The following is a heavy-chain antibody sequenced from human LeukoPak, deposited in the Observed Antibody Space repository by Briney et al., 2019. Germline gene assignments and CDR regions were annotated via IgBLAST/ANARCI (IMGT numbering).Heavy chain of an antibody. V-gene: IGHV1-2*02. J-gene: IGHJ4*02. D-gene: IGHD3-22*01. Sequence: GASVKVSCKASGYTFTGYYMHWVRQAPGQGLEWMGWINPNSGGTNYAQKFQGRVTMTRDTSISTAYMELSRLRSDDTAVYYCARDAEKFYYDSNGYYSDYWGQGTLVTVSS. CDR2: INPNSGGT. CDR1: GYTFTGYY. CDR3: ARDAEKFYYDSNGYYSDY.